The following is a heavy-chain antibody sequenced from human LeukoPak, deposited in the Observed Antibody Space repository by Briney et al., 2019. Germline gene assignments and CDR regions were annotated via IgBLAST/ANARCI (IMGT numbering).Heavy chain of an antibody. Sequence: PGGSLRLSCAASGFTFSSYSMNWVRQAPGKGLEWVSSISSSSSYIYYADSVKGRFTISRDNAKNSLYLQMNSLRAEDTAVYYCARGGGYGGNSGWYFDLWGRGTLVTVSS. CDR1: GFTFSSYS. D-gene: IGHD4-23*01. CDR3: ARGGGYGGNSGWYFDL. CDR2: ISSSSSYI. J-gene: IGHJ2*01. V-gene: IGHV3-21*01.